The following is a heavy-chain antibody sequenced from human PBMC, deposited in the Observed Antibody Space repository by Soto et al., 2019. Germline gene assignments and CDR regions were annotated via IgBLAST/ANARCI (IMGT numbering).Heavy chain of an antibody. Sequence: GGSLRLSCAASGFTFSGSAMHWVRQASGKGLEWVGRIRSKAHGYVTIYAASVKGRFTISRDDSKNTAYLQMNSLKTEDTALYYCTRQNDCNTPAVMWGQGTLVTVSS. CDR3: TRQNDCNTPAVM. V-gene: IGHV3-73*01. CDR1: GFTFSGSA. J-gene: IGHJ4*02. CDR2: IRSKAHGYVT. D-gene: IGHD2-21*02.